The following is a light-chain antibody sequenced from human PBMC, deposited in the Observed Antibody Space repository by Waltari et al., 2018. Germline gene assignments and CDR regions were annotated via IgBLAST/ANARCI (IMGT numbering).Light chain of an antibody. V-gene: IGKV3-20*01. CDR3: QHYVRLPVT. J-gene: IGKJ1*01. Sequence: EIVLTQSPGTLSLSPGERATLSFRASQSVNRVLAWYQQKPGQAPRLLIYGAANRATGIPDRFSGSGSGTDFSLTISRLDPEDFAVYYCQHYVRLPVTFGQGTKVEIK. CDR1: QSVNRV. CDR2: GAA.